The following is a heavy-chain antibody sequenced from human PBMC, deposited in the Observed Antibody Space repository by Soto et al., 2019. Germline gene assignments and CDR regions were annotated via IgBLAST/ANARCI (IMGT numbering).Heavy chain of an antibody. CDR1: GYTFTGYY. CDR3: ARTRIPSSWYFSWFDP. J-gene: IGHJ5*02. Sequence: ASVKVSCRASGYTFTGYYMRWVRQAPGQGLEWMGWINPNSGGTNYAQKFQGRVTMTRDTSISTAYMELSRLRSDDTAVYYCARTRIPSSWYFSWFDPWGRGTLVTVSS. D-gene: IGHD6-13*01. CDR2: INPNSGGT. V-gene: IGHV1-2*02.